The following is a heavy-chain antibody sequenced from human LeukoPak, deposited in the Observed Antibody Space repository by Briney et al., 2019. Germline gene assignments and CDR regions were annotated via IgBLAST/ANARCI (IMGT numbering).Heavy chain of an antibody. CDR1: GYTFTNYY. Sequence: ASVKVSCKASGYTFTNYYISWVRQATGPGLEWMRWMNPDIGNTAYAQKFQGRVTITRNTSTSTAYMELSSLRFEDTAVYYCARGRGYSYGSLFDYWGQGTLVTVSS. CDR2: MNPDIGNT. J-gene: IGHJ4*02. CDR3: ARGRGYSYGSLFDY. D-gene: IGHD5-18*01. V-gene: IGHV1-8*03.